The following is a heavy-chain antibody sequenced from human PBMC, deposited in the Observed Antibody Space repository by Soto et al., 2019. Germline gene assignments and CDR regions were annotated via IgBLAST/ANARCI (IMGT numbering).Heavy chain of an antibody. CDR2: TYYRSKWYN. Sequence: SQTLSLTCAISGDSVSSNSATWNWIRQSPSRGLEWLGRTYYRSKWYNDYAVSVTSRITINPDTSKNQFSLQLRSVTPDDTAVYYCASDASPNTDAFDVWGQGTMVTVSS. CDR3: ASDASPNTDAFDV. CDR1: GDSVSSNSAT. D-gene: IGHD3-16*01. J-gene: IGHJ3*01. V-gene: IGHV6-1*01.